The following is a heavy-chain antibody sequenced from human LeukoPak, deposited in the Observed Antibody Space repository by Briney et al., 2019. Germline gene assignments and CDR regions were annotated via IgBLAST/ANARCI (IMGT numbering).Heavy chain of an antibody. CDR2: TYYRSKWYN. D-gene: IGHD6-13*01. Sequence: SQTLSLTCAISGDSVSSNSVAWNWIRQSPSRGLEWLGRTYYRSKWYNDYAISVKSRITINPDTSKNQLSLQLNSVTPEDTAVYYCARGSSSSRPFDPWGQGTLVTVSS. CDR1: GDSVSSNSVA. CDR3: ARGSSSSRPFDP. V-gene: IGHV6-1*01. J-gene: IGHJ5*02.